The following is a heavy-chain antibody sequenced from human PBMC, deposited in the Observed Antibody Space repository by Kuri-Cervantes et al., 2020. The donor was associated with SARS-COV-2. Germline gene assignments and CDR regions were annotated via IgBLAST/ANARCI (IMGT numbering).Heavy chain of an antibody. CDR3: ARGFIDIVVVPAAPGRHFDY. Sequence: ASVKVSCKASGYTFTSYYMHWVRQAPGQGLEWMGIINPSGGSTSCAQKFQGRVTMTRDTSTSTVYMELSSLRSEDTAVYYCARGFIDIVVVPAAPGRHFDYWGQGTLVTVSS. D-gene: IGHD2-2*01. CDR1: GYTFTSYY. J-gene: IGHJ4*02. CDR2: INPSGGST. V-gene: IGHV1-46*03.